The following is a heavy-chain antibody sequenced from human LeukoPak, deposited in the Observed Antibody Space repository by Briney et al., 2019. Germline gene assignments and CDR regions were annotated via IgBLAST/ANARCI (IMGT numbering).Heavy chain of an antibody. J-gene: IGHJ6*02. CDR2: IYYSGST. V-gene: IGHV4-59*08. CDR1: GGSISSYY. Sequence: PSETLSLTFTVPGGSISSYYWSWIRQPPGKGLGWIGYIYYSGSTNNNPSLKSRVTISVDTSKNQFSLKLSSVTAADTAVYYCARLRIAVAAPLNQFSYGMDVWGQGTTVTVSS. D-gene: IGHD6-19*01. CDR3: ARLRIAVAAPLNQFSYGMDV.